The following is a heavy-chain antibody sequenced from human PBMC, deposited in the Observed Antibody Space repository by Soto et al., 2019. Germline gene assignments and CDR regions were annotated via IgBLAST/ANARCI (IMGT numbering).Heavy chain of an antibody. CDR2: INPSGGST. V-gene: IGHV1-46*02. Sequence: QVQLVQSGAEVKKPGASVKVSCKASGYTFNSYSMHWVRQAPGQGLEWMGVINPSGGSTSYAQKFQGRVTMTRDTSTSTVYMELSSLRSEDTALYYCARVRTSSWFESLGYWGQGTLVTVSS. CDR1: GYTFNSYS. CDR3: ARVRTSSWFESLGY. D-gene: IGHD6-13*01. J-gene: IGHJ4*02.